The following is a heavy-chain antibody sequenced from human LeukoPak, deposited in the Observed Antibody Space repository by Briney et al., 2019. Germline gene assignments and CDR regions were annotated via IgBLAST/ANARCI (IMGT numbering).Heavy chain of an antibody. D-gene: IGHD3-10*01. CDR1: GFTFSSYA. J-gene: IGHJ4*02. CDR2: ISGSGDST. CDR3: AKVLDYYGSGSFDY. Sequence: GGSPRLSCAASGFTFSSYAMAWVRQAPGKGLEWVSSISGSGDSTYYAASVKGRFTISRDNSKDTLYLQMNSLRAEDTAVCYCAKVLDYYGSGSFDYWGQGALVTVSP. V-gene: IGHV3-23*01.